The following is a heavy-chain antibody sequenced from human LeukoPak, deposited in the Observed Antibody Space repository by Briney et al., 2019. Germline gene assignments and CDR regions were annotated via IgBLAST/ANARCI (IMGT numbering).Heavy chain of an antibody. Sequence: GGSLRLSCSASGFTFSRYAMYWVRQAPGKGLEYVSAISSNGGSTYYADSVKGRFTISRDNSKNTLYLQMSSLRAEDTAVYYCVKDIEAVAGTWWFDPWGQGTLVTVSS. CDR1: GFTFSRYA. CDR2: ISSNGGST. D-gene: IGHD6-19*01. V-gene: IGHV3-64D*06. CDR3: VKDIEAVAGTWWFDP. J-gene: IGHJ5*02.